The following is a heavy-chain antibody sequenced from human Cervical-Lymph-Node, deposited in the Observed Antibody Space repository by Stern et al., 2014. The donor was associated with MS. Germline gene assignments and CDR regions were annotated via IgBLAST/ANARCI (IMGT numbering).Heavy chain of an antibody. V-gene: IGHV1-69*01. J-gene: IGHJ6*02. CDR3: ARDTAIAARLNYYYYGMDV. D-gene: IGHD6-6*01. CDR1: GGTFSSYA. Sequence: VELVESGAEVKKPGSSVKVSCKASGGTFSSYAISWVRQAPGQGLEWMGGIIPIFGTANYAQKFQGRVTITADESTSTAYMELSSLRSEDTAVYYCARDTAIAARLNYYYYGMDVWGQGTTVTVSS. CDR2: IIPIFGTA.